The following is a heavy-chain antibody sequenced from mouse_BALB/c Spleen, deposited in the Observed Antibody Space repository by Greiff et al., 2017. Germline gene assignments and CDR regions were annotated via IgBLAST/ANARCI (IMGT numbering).Heavy chain of an antibody. CDR3: ARDRGGNYDWFAY. J-gene: IGHJ3*01. D-gene: IGHD2-1*01. CDR1: GFSLTSYG. Sequence: QVQLKESGPGLVAPSQSLSITCTVSGFSLTSYGVHWVRQPPGKGLEWLGVIWAGGSTNYNSALMSRLSISKDNSKSQVFLKMNSLQTDDTAMYYCARDRGGNYDWFAYWGQGTLVTVSA. V-gene: IGHV2-9*02. CDR2: IWAGGST.